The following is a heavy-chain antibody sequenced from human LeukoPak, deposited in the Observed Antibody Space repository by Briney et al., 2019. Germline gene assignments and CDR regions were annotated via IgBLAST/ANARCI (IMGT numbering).Heavy chain of an antibody. CDR2: IYYSGST. Sequence: SETLSLTCTVSGGSISSGDYYWSWIRQPPGKGLEWIGYIYYSGSTYYNPSLKSRVTISVDASKNQFSLKLSSVTAADTAVYHCARVGGITMVRGVTPGDYWGQGTLVTVSS. CDR3: ARVGGITMVRGVTPGDY. D-gene: IGHD3-10*01. J-gene: IGHJ4*02. V-gene: IGHV4-30-4*01. CDR1: GGSISSGDYY.